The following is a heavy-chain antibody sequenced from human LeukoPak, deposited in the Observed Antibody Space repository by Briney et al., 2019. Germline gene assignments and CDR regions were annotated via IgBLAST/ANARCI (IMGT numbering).Heavy chain of an antibody. CDR3: ARGGRRDGYARFDY. CDR2: IYYSGST. CDR1: GGSISSGGYY. Sequence: SETLSLTCTVSGGSISSGGYYWSWIRQHPGKGLEWIGYIYYSGSTYYNPSLKSRVTISVDTSKNQFSLKPSSVTAADTAVYYCARGGRRDGYARFDYWGQGTLVTVSS. D-gene: IGHD5-12*01. J-gene: IGHJ4*02. V-gene: IGHV4-31*03.